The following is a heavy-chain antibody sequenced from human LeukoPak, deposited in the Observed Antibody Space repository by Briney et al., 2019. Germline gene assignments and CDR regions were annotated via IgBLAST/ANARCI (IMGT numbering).Heavy chain of an antibody. CDR2: IWYDGSNK. CDR3: AKDSRFLEWLVDY. CDR1: GFTFSSYG. J-gene: IGHJ4*02. D-gene: IGHD3-3*01. V-gene: IGHV3-33*06. Sequence: GGSLRLSCAASGFTFSSYGMHWVRQAPGKGLEWVAVIWYDGSNKYFADSVKGRFTISRDNSKNTLYLQMNSLRAEDTAVYYCAKDSRFLEWLVDYWGQGTLVTVSS.